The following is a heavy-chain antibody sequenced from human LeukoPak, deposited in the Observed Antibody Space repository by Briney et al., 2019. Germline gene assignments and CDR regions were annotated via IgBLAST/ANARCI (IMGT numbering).Heavy chain of an antibody. CDR3: ARHTGGYTYGLVY. J-gene: IGHJ4*02. D-gene: IGHD5-18*01. V-gene: IGHV4-38-2*01. CDR2: IYHSGST. CDR1: GYSISSGYY. Sequence: SETLSLTCAVSGYSISSGYYWGWIRQPPGKGLEWIGSIYHSGSTYYNPSLKSRVTISVDTSKNQFSLKLSSVTAADTALYYCARHTGGYTYGLVYWGQGTLVTVSS.